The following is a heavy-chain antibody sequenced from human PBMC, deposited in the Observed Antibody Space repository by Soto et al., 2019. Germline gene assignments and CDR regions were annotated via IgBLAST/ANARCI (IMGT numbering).Heavy chain of an antibody. V-gene: IGHV5-10-1*01. CDR2: IDPSDSYT. J-gene: IGHJ6*02. CDR1: GYSFTIYC. D-gene: IGHD4-4*01. CDR3: ARDSNSLYYYGMDV. Sequence: PGESLKISCKGSGYSFTIYCISWVRQMPWKGLEWMGRIDPSDSYTNYSPSFQGHVTISADKSISTAYLQWSSLKASDTAMYYCARDSNSLYYYGMDVWGQGTTVTVSS.